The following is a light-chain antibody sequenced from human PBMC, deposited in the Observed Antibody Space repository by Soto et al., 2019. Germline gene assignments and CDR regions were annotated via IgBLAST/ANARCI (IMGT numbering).Light chain of an antibody. CDR2: EVD. J-gene: IGLJ3*02. CDR3: SSDTVINTAV. Sequence: QSALTQPASVSGSPGQSISISCTGSSSDVGAYNYVAWYQQKPGKAPKLLIYEVDNRPSVISHRFSGSNSGNTASLTISGLQTEDEADYYCSSDTVINTAVFGGGTKLTVL. V-gene: IGLV2-14*01. CDR1: SSDVGAYNY.